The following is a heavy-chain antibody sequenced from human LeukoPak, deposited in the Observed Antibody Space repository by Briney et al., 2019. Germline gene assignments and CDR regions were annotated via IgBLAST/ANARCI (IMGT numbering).Heavy chain of an antibody. D-gene: IGHD3-22*01. V-gene: IGHV3-48*02. CDR3: ARVNIVVTRTRWFDP. CDR1: GFTFSSYT. J-gene: IGHJ5*02. Sequence: PGGSLRLSCAASGFTFSSYTMSWVRQAPGKGLEWVSYITSTSSGIFYADSVKGRFTISRDNAKNSLYLQMSSLRDEDTAVYYCARVNIVVTRTRWFDPWGQGTLVTVSS. CDR2: ITSTSSGI.